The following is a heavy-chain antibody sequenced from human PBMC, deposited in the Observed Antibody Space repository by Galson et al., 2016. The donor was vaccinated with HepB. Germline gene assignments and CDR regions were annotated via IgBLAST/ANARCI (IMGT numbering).Heavy chain of an antibody. V-gene: IGHV3-23*01. CDR3: VQGSTAPAV. D-gene: IGHD1-26*01. J-gene: IGHJ6*02. CDR2: ISRSGDSS. Sequence: SLRLSCAASGFTFKDYGLTWVRQAPGTGLEVVSSISRSGDSSDYADSVKGRFTISRDNSNNTLSLQMNSLRAEDTAVYYCVQGSTAPAVWGQGTTVIVSS. CDR1: GFTFKDYG.